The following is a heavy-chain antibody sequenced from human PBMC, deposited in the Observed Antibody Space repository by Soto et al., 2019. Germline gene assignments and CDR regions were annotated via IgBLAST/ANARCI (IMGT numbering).Heavy chain of an antibody. D-gene: IGHD1-26*01. CDR2: ISGLGGSI. Sequence: EVQLLESGGGLVQPGGSQRLSCAASGFTFSSFSLSWVRQAPGKGLEWVSGISGLGGSIYYADSVKGRFTISRDNSKNTLYLQMNSLRAEDTADYYCSKSNGDTWERYFFDFWGQGTLVTVSS. V-gene: IGHV3-23*01. CDR1: GFTFSSFS. CDR3: SKSNGDTWERYFFDF. J-gene: IGHJ4*02.